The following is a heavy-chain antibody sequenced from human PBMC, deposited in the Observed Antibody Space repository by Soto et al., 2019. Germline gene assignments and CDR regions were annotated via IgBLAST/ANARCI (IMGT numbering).Heavy chain of an antibody. D-gene: IGHD3-10*01. V-gene: IGHV3-23*01. J-gene: IGHJ6*02. CDR1: GFSFSNYA. CDR2: IRGRGDRT. Sequence: EVPLLESGGGLVQPGGSLRLSCGASGFSFSNYAMSWARQAPGKGLEWVSVIRGRGDRTYYADSVMGRFTISRDNSKNTVSLQMNSLRVDDTAIYYCAKNRGSGAPYYYDMDVWGQGTTVTVSS. CDR3: AKNRGSGAPYYYDMDV.